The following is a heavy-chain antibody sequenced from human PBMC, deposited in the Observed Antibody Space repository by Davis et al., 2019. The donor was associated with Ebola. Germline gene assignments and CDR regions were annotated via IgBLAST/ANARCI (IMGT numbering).Heavy chain of an antibody. J-gene: IGHJ2*01. Sequence: ASVKVSCKASGYTFTSYGISWVRQAPGQGLEWMGWISAYNGNTNYAQKLQGRVTMTTDTSTSTAYMELRSLRSDDTAVYYCARDRLVGATTGWYFDLWGRGTLVTVSS. V-gene: IGHV1-18*04. CDR3: ARDRLVGATTGWYFDL. CDR2: ISAYNGNT. CDR1: GYTFTSYG. D-gene: IGHD1-26*01.